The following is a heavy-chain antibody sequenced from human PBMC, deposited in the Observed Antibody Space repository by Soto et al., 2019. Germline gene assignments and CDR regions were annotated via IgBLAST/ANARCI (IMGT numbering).Heavy chain of an antibody. J-gene: IGHJ4*02. CDR1: GYSFTIYY. CDR3: ARGSYCSGGTCYFDY. CDR2: INPNSGGT. V-gene: IGHV1-2*02. D-gene: IGHD2-15*01. Sequence: ASVKVSCKASGYSFTIYYMHWVRQAPGQGLEWMGWINPNSGGTNYAQKFQGRVTMTRDTSISTAYMELSGLRSDDTALYYCARGSYCSGGTCYFDYWGQGTLVTVSS.